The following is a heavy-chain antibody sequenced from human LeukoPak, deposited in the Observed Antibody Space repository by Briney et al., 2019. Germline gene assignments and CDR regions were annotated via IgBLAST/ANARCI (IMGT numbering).Heavy chain of an antibody. CDR2: RNPNSGNT. CDR3: ARGPGYYYDSSGYYYGEFDY. V-gene: IGHV1-8*01. D-gene: IGHD3-22*01. J-gene: IGHJ4*02. Sequence: GASVKVSCKASGYTFTSYDIHWVRQATGQGLEWMGWRNPNSGNTGYAQKFQGRVTMTRNTYISTAYMDLSSLRSEDTAVYYCARGPGYYYDSSGYYYGEFDYWGQGTLVTVSS. CDR1: GYTFTSYD.